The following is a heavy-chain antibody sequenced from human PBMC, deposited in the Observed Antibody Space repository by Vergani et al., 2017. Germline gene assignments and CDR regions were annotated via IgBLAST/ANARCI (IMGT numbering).Heavy chain of an antibody. CDR1: GFTFSGSA. D-gene: IGHD6-13*01. Sequence: EVQLVESGGGLVQPGGSLTLSCAASGFTFSGSAMHWVRQASGKGLEWVGRIRSKANSYATAYAASVKGRFTISRDDSKNTAYLQMNSLKTEDTAVYYCTRRSSGIAAATNRGQGTLVTVSS. J-gene: IGHJ4*02. CDR2: IRSKANSYAT. CDR3: TRRSSGIAAATN. V-gene: IGHV3-73*02.